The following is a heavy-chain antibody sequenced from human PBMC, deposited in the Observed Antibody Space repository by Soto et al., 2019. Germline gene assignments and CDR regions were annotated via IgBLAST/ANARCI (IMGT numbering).Heavy chain of an antibody. Sequence: EVQLMESGGGLVQPGGSLRLSCAASGFTFSSFSMHWVRQAPGKGLEWVSYISSSSSTIYYADSVRGRFTISRDNAKNSLYLQMNSLRDEDTVVFYCARDAPRCSGGTCLDYCGQGTLVTVSS. J-gene: IGHJ4*02. D-gene: IGHD2-15*01. CDR1: GFTFSSFS. V-gene: IGHV3-48*02. CDR2: ISSSSSTI. CDR3: ARDAPRCSGGTCLDY.